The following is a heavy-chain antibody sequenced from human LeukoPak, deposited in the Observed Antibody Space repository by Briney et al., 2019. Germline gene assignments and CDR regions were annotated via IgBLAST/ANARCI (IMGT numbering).Heavy chain of an antibody. CDR1: GYTFTSYD. CDR2: MNLNSGNT. CDR3: AREAGYYLYYYYGMDV. Sequence: GASVKVSCTASGYTFTSYDINWGRQATRQGLEWMGWMNLNSGNTGYAQKFQGRVTMTRNTSISTAYMELSSLRSEDTAVYYCAREAGYYLYYYYGMDVWGQGTTVTVSS. V-gene: IGHV1-8*01. D-gene: IGHD3-9*01. J-gene: IGHJ6*02.